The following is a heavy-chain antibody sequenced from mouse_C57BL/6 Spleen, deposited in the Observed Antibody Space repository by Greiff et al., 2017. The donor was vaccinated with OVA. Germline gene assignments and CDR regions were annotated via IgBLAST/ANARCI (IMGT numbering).Heavy chain of an antibody. Sequence: EVKLMESGGGLVKPGGSLKLSCAASGFTFSDYGMHWVRQAPEKGLEWVAYISSGSSTIYYADTVKGRFTISRDNAKNTLFLQMTSLRSEDTAMYYCARSGYYLLFDYWGQGTTLTVSS. J-gene: IGHJ2*01. CDR3: ARSGYYLLFDY. D-gene: IGHD2-3*01. V-gene: IGHV5-17*01. CDR2: ISSGSSTI. CDR1: GFTFSDYG.